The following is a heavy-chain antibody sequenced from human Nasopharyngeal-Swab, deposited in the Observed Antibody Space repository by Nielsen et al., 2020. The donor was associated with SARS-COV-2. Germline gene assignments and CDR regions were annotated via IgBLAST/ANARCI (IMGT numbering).Heavy chain of an antibody. V-gene: IGHV3-30*02. Sequence: GGSLRLSCAASGFTFSSYGMHWVRQAPGKGLEWVAFIRYDGSNKYYADSVKGRFTISRDNSKDTLYLQMNSLRAEDTAVYYCAKEGPGMFGVVGLDVWGQGTTVTVSS. J-gene: IGHJ6*02. D-gene: IGHD3-3*01. CDR2: IRYDGSNK. CDR1: GFTFSSYG. CDR3: AKEGPGMFGVVGLDV.